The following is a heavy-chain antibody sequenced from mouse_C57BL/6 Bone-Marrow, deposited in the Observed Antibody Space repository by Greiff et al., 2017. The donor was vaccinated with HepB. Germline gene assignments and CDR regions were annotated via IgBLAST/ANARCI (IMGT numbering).Heavy chain of an antibody. V-gene: IGHV1-55*01. Sequence: QVQLQQPGAELVKPGASVKMSCKASGYTFTSYWITWVKQRPGQGLECIGDIYPGSGSTNYNEKFKSKATLTVDTSSSTAYMQLSSLTSEDSAVYYCARSGYYGSSYFAYWGQGTLVTVSA. CDR3: ARSGYYGSSYFAY. CDR1: GYTFTSYW. D-gene: IGHD1-1*01. J-gene: IGHJ3*01. CDR2: IYPGSGST.